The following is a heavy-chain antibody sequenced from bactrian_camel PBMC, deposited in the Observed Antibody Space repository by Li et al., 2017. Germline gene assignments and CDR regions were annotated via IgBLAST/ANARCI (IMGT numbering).Heavy chain of an antibody. Sequence: HVQLVESGGGSVHAGGSLTLPCLASEYLYSDHCLAWFRQAPGKAREGVAGIYRGGYRGGVGTYYADSVKGRFTISLDTAKGTLYLQMNSLKSEDTAVYYCAADRPSYTLYERRAGWGQGTQVTVS. CDR3: AADRPSYTLYERRAG. CDR2: IYRGGYRGGVGT. V-gene: IGHV3S54*01. J-gene: IGHJ4*01. D-gene: IGHD3*01. CDR1: EYLYSDHC.